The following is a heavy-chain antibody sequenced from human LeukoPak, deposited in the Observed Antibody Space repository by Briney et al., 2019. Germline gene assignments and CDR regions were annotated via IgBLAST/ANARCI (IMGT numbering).Heavy chain of an antibody. CDR1: GFTFSSYA. CDR2: ITTSGGST. J-gene: IGHJ1*01. Sequence: GGSLRLSCAASGFTFSSYAMSWVRQAPGKGLEWVSSITTSGGSTSYADSVRGRFTISRDNSKNTLYLQMNSLRAEDTALYYCVCYDNAAEYFHYWGQGTLVTVSS. D-gene: IGHD3-22*01. CDR3: VCYDNAAEYFHY. V-gene: IGHV3-23*01.